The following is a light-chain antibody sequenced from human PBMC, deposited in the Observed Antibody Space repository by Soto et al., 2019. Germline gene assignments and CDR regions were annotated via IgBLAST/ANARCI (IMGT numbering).Light chain of an antibody. CDR1: SSDIGAYDY. CDR2: EVN. CDR3: LSYTTSSSYV. V-gene: IGLV2-14*01. J-gene: IGLJ1*01. Sequence: QSALTQPASLSGSPGQSITISCTGTSSDIGAYDYVSWFQQHPGKAPKLMISEVNNRPSGVSNRFSGSKSGNTASLTISGLQAEDEADYYCLSYTTSSSYVFGTGTKVTVL.